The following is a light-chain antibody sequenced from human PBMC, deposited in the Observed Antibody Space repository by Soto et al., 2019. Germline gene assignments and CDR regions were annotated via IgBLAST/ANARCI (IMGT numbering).Light chain of an antibody. CDR1: QSVSSIY. CDR2: GAS. J-gene: IGKJ5*01. V-gene: IGKV3-20*01. Sequence: EIVLTQSPGTLSLSPGERATLSCRASQSVSSIYLAWYQQKPGQAPRLLMYGASSRAAGVPDRFSGSGSGTDFTLTISRLEPEDFAVYYCQQYGTSPPITFGQGTRLEIK. CDR3: QQYGTSPPIT.